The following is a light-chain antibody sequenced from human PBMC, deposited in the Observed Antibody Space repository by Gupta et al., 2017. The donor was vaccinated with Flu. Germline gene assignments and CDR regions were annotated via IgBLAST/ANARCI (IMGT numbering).Light chain of an antibody. CDR1: ENINTN. Sequence: EIVLTESPATLSLSPGDRATLSCRATENINTNIAWYQPSLCLAPRLPIHSASSMRTGVPDRFSGSGSGTDFTLSISSLEPEDFAVYFCQQACSSPETFGQGTRLEIK. CDR2: SAS. V-gene: IGKV3-20*01. CDR3: QQACSSPET. J-gene: IGKJ1*01.